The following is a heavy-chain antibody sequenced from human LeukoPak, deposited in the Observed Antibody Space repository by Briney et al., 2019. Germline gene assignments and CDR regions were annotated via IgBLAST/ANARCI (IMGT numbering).Heavy chain of an antibody. D-gene: IGHD6-13*01. CDR2: INPSGGST. J-gene: IGHJ4*02. CDR1: GYTFTSYY. Sequence: ASVKVSCKASGYTFTSYYMHWVRQAPGQGLEWMGIINPSGGSTTYAQKFQGRVTMTRDTSTSTVYMELSSLRSEDTAVYYCACAAAGTGFDYWGQGTLVTVSS. CDR3: ACAAAGTGFDY. V-gene: IGHV1-46*03.